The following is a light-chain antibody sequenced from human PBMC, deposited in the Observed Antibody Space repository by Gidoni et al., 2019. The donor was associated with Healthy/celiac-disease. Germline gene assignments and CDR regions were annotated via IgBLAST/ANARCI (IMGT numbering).Light chain of an antibody. CDR2: LCS. J-gene: IGKJ3*01. CDR1: QSLLHSNGYNY. V-gene: IGKV2-28*01. CDR3: MQALQTPRT. Sequence: DIVMTQFPLSLPVTPGEPASSSCRSSQSLLHSNGYNYLDWYLQKPGQSPQLLSYLCSNRASGVPDRCSGSGSGTDFTLKISKVEADDVGVSYCMQALQTPRTFGPGTKVDIK.